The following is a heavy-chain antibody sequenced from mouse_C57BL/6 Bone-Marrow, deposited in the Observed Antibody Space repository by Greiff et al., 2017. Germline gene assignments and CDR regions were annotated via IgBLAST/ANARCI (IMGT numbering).Heavy chain of an antibody. Sequence: VHVKQSGAELVRPGASVKLSCTASGFNIKDDYMHWVKQRPEQGLEWIGWIDPENGDTEYASKFQGKATITADTSTNTAYLQLSSLTSEDTAVYYCATGIRRTYYYAMDYWGQGTSVTGSS. CDR1: GFNIKDDY. CDR2: IDPENGDT. J-gene: IGHJ4*01. V-gene: IGHV14-4*01. CDR3: ATGIRRTYYYAMDY. D-gene: IGHD3-3*01.